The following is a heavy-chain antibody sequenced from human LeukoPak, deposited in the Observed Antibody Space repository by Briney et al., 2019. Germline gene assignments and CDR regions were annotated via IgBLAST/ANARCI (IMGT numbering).Heavy chain of an antibody. CDR1: GFTFSIYT. J-gene: IGHJ4*02. CDR3: GREVGGVYGSGAFFDL. Sequence: GGSLRLSCAAPGFTFSIYTMTCVRHAPGEGLEWVSYINSGGGNTYVAVSVKRRINISRDRAKNLIYLEMNKLRGADTAVYYSGREVGGVYGSGAFFDLWGQGNMVTVSS. CDR2: INSGGGNT. V-gene: IGHV3-48*01. D-gene: IGHD3-10*01.